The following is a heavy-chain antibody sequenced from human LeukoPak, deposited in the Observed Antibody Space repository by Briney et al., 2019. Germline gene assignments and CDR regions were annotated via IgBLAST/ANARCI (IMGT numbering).Heavy chain of an antibody. V-gene: IGHV1-18*01. J-gene: IGHJ4*02. Sequence: ASVKVSCKASGYTFTSYGISWVRQAPGQGLEWMGWITAYNGNANYPQKLQGRVTMTTDTSTSTAYMELRSLGSDDTAVYYCARDLGGSYYYFDSWGQGTLVTVSS. D-gene: IGHD3-22*01. CDR2: ITAYNGNA. CDR3: ARDLGGSYYYFDS. CDR1: GYTFTSYG.